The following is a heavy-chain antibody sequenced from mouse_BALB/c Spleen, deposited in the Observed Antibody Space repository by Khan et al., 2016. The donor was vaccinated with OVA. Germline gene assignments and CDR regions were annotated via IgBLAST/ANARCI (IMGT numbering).Heavy chain of an antibody. CDR3: TRPPHFSYVLVY. CDR1: GYTFTNYG. Sequence: QIQLVQSGPELKKPGETVKISCKASGYTFTNYGMNWVKQAPGKALKWMGWISTYTGEPTYADDFKGRFAFSLETSASTAYLQINNLKNEDTATYFCTRPPHFSYVLVYWGQGTSGTGSS. J-gene: IGHJ4*01. CDR2: ISTYTGEP. V-gene: IGHV9-3-1*01.